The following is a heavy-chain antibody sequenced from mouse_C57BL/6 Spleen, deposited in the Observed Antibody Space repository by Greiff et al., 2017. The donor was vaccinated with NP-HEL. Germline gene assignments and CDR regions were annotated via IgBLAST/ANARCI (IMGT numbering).Heavy chain of an antibody. Sequence: VKLQQPGAELVKPGASVKLSCKASGYTFTSYWMHWVKQRPGRGLEWIGRIDPNSGGTKYNEKFKSKATLTVDKPSSTAYMQLSSLTSEDSAVYYCARSSLSGIRYAMDYWGQGTSVTVSS. CDR1: GYTFTSYW. D-gene: IGHD1-1*01. V-gene: IGHV1-72*01. J-gene: IGHJ4*01. CDR2: IDPNSGGT. CDR3: ARSSLSGIRYAMDY.